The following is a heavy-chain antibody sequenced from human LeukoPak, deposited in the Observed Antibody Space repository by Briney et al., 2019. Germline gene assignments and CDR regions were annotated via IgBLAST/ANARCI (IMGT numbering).Heavy chain of an antibody. CDR2: ISWNSGSI. V-gene: IGHV3-9*01. Sequence: GGSLRLSCAASGFTFDDYAMHWVRQAPGKGLEWVSGISWNSGSIGYADSVKGRFTISRDNAKNSLYLQMNSLRAEDTALYYCAKGPPYYYDSSGYYYWGQGTLVTVSS. CDR1: GFTFDDYA. D-gene: IGHD3-22*01. J-gene: IGHJ4*02. CDR3: AKGPPYYYDSSGYYY.